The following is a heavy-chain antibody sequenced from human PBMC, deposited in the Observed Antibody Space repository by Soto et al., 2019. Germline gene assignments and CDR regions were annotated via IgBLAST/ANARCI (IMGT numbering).Heavy chain of an antibody. Sequence: QLQLQESGPGLVKPSETLSLTCTVSGGSISSSSYYWGWIRQPPGKGLEWIGTIYYSGSTDYNPSLKSRVTISVDTSKNQFTLKQSSVTTADTAVYYCARQNYDYIWGSYELVNWGQGTLVTVSS. V-gene: IGHV4-39*01. CDR2: IYYSGST. J-gene: IGHJ4*02. CDR3: ARQNYDYIWGSYELVN. CDR1: GGSISSSSYY. D-gene: IGHD3-16*01.